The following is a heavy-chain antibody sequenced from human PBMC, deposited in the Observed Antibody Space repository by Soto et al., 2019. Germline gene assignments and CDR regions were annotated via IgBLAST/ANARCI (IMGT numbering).Heavy chain of an antibody. CDR2: IYYSGST. CDR1: GGSISSSSYY. D-gene: IGHD2-2*01. Sequence: QLQLQESGPGLVKPSETLSLTCTVSGGSISSSSYYWGWIRQPPGKGLEWIGSIYYSGSTYYNPSLKSRVTISVDTSTNQFSLKLSSVTAADTAVYYCARRHGVVVPAARFDPWGQGTLVTVSS. CDR3: ARRHGVVVPAARFDP. J-gene: IGHJ5*02. V-gene: IGHV4-39*01.